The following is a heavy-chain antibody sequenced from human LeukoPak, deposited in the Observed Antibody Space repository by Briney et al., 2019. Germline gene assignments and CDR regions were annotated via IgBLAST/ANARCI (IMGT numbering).Heavy chain of an antibody. J-gene: IGHJ4*02. CDR2: ISSSSSYI. Sequence: GGSLRPSCAASGFTFSSYSMNWVRQAPGEGLEWVSSISSSSSYIYYADSVKGRFTISRDNAKNSLYLQMSSLRAEDTAVYYCARDSPNDSSGPYDYWGQGTLVTVSS. CDR1: GFTFSSYS. CDR3: ARDSPNDSSGPYDY. D-gene: IGHD3-22*01. V-gene: IGHV3-21*01.